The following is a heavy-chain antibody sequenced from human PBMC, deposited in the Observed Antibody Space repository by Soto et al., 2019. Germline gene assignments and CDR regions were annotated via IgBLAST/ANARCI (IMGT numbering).Heavy chain of an antibody. J-gene: IGHJ4*02. CDR3: ARDLAWAFDS. D-gene: IGHD1-26*01. V-gene: IGHV3-48*02. CDR2: IGGSGGSI. Sequence: GSLRLSCAASGFTFSTFSMNWVRQAPGKGLEWLSYIGGSGGSISYADSVKGRFTISRDNGKNTLYLQMSSLRDEDTAVYHCARDLAWAFDSWGQGALVTVSS. CDR1: GFTFSTFS.